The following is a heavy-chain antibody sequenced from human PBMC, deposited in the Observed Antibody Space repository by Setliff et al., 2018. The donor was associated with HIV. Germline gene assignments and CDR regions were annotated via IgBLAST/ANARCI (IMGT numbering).Heavy chain of an antibody. V-gene: IGHV5-51*01. D-gene: IGHD2-2*01. CDR3: ARQPGRAAMGRENYYYYYMDV. CDR2: IYPGDSDT. Sequence: GESLKISCKGSGYGFSSYWVAWVRQMPGKGLEWMGLIYPGDSDTRYNSSFQGQATISADQSISTVYLQWRSLKASDTAMYYCARQPGRAAMGRENYYYYYMDVWGKGTTVTVSS. J-gene: IGHJ6*03. CDR1: GYGFSSYW.